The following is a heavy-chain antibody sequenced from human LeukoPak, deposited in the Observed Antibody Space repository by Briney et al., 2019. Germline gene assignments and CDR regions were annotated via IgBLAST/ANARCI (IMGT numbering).Heavy chain of an antibody. D-gene: IGHD3-10*01. J-gene: IGHJ4*02. V-gene: IGHV4-30-2*01. CDR2: IYHSGTT. CDR3: ARNYYGSGSFYVHN. CDR1: GGSISNGGYS. Sequence: SQTLSLTCAVSGGSISNGGYSWSWIRQPPGKGLEWIGLIYHSGTTHYSPSLKSRLTFSLDKSKNQFSLKLTSVTAADTALYYCARNYYGSGSFYVHNWGQGTLVTVSS.